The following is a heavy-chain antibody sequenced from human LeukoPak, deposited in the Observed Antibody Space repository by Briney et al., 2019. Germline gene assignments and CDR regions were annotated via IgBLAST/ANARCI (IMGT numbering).Heavy chain of an antibody. J-gene: IGHJ4*02. CDR2: FDPEDGET. CDR3: ATDLDGVLDY. D-gene: IGHD4-17*01. Sequence: ASVKVSCKVSGYTLTELSMHWVRQAPGKGLEWMGRFDPEDGETIYAQNFQGRVTVTEGTSTDTAYMDLRSLRSDDTAVYYCATDLDGVLDYWGQGTLVTVSS. CDR1: GYTLTELS. V-gene: IGHV1-24*01.